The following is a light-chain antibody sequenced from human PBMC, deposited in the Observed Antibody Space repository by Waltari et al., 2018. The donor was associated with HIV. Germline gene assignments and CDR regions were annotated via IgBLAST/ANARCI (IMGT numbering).Light chain of an antibody. CDR3: ATLDDSLNGPV. CDR2: SNN. Sequence: QSVLTQPPSVSGTPGQRVTISCSGSSSNIGDNAVSWYQQFLGTAPKLLIYSNNQRPSGVPDRFSGSKSGTSASLAISGLQSEDEADYYCATLDDSLNGPVFGGGTKVTVL. J-gene: IGLJ2*01. CDR1: SSNIGDNA. V-gene: IGLV1-44*01.